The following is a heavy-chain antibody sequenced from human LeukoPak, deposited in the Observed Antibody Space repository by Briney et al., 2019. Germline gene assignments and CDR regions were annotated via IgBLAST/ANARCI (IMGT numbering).Heavy chain of an antibody. Sequence: GESLKISCKGSGYSFTSYWIGWVRQMPGKGLGWMGIIYPGDSDTRYSPSFQGQVTISADKSISTAYLQWSSLKASDTAMHYCARLAHSYYDSSGYYPSSRGNDAFDIWGQGTMVTVSS. CDR1: GYSFTSYW. CDR2: IYPGDSDT. V-gene: IGHV5-51*01. CDR3: ARLAHSYYDSSGYYPSSRGNDAFDI. D-gene: IGHD3-22*01. J-gene: IGHJ3*02.